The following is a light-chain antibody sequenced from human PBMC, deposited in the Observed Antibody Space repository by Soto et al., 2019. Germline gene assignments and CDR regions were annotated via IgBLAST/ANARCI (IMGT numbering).Light chain of an antibody. CDR1: GSNIGAGYD. Sequence: QSVLTQPPSVSGAPGQRVTISCTGTGSNIGAGYDVHWYHQLPGTAPKLLIYGNNNRPSGVPDRFSGSKSGTSASLAITGLQAEDEADYYCQAYDSSLSGSVVFGGGTQLTVL. CDR2: GNN. CDR3: QAYDSSLSGSVV. J-gene: IGLJ2*01. V-gene: IGLV1-40*01.